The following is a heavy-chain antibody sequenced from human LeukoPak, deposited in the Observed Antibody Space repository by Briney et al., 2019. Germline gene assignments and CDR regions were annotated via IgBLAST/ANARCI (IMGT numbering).Heavy chain of an antibody. CDR2: IIPIFGTA. J-gene: IGHJ4*02. V-gene: IGHV1-69*13. CDR3: ARILTSGSYYVDY. D-gene: IGHD1-26*01. Sequence: GASVKVSCKASGGTFSSYAISWVRQAPGQGLEWMGGIIPIFGTANYAQKFQGRVTITADESTSTAYMELSSLRSDDTAVYYCARILTSGSYYVDYWGQGTLVTVSS. CDR1: GGTFSSYA.